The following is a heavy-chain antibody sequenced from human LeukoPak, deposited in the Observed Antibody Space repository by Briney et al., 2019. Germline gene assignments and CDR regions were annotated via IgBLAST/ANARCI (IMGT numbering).Heavy chain of an antibody. J-gene: IGHJ3*02. V-gene: IGHV4-34*01. CDR2: INHSGST. D-gene: IGHD2-2*01. CDR1: GGSFSGYY. Sequence: PSETLSLTCAVYGGSFSGYYWSWIRQPPGKGLEWIGEINHSGSTNYNPSLKSRVTISVDTSKNQFSLKLSSVTAADTAVYYCARARYCSSTSCSVRGSPVPFDIWGQGTMVTVSS. CDR3: ARARYCSSTSCSVRGSPVPFDI.